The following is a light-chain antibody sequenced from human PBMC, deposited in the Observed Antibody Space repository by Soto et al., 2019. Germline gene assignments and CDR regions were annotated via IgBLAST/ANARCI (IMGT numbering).Light chain of an antibody. CDR2: GNS. Sequence: QSVLTQPPSVSGAPGQRVTISSTGSSSNIGAGYDVHWYQQLPGTAPKLLIYGNSNRPSGVPDRFSGSKSGTSASLAITGLQAEDEADYYCQSYDSSLSGSEYVFGTGTKVTVL. V-gene: IGLV1-40*01. CDR1: SSNIGAGYD. J-gene: IGLJ1*01. CDR3: QSYDSSLSGSEYV.